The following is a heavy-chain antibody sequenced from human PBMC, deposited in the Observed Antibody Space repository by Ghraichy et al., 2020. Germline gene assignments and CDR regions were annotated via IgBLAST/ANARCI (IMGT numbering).Heavy chain of an antibody. Sequence: SETLSLTCTVSGGSISSYYWSWIRQPPGKGLEWIGYIYYSGSTNYNPSLKSRVTISVDTSKNQFSLKLSSVTAADTAVYYCARDRGGTYYYDSSGYTLDAFDIWGQGTMVTVSS. V-gene: IGHV4-59*01. CDR3: ARDRGGTYYYDSSGYTLDAFDI. CDR2: IYYSGST. D-gene: IGHD3-22*01. J-gene: IGHJ3*02. CDR1: GGSISSYY.